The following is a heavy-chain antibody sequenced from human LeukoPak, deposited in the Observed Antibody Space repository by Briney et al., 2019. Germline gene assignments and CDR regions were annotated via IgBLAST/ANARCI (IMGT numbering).Heavy chain of an antibody. CDR3: VRITMVRGVIMTHFDY. J-gene: IGHJ4*02. CDR1: GGSISSSSYY. V-gene: IGHV4-39*07. CDR2: IYYSGST. Sequence: SETLSLTCTVSGGSISSSSYYWGWIRQPPGKGLEWIGSIYYSGSTYYNPSLKSRVTISVDTSKNQFSLKLSSVTAADTAVYYCVRITMVRGVIMTHFDYWGQGTLVTVSS. D-gene: IGHD3-10*01.